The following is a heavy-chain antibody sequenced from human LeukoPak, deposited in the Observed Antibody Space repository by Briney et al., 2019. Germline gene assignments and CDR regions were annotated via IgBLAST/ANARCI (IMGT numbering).Heavy chain of an antibody. J-gene: IGHJ4*02. Sequence: GGSLRLSCEASGFTFSSYSMSWVRQPPGKGLEWVSSISSSSSYIYYADSVKGRFTISRDNSKNTLYLQMNSLRAEDTAVYYCARKTDHQTGGDYWGQGTLVTVSS. CDR3: ARKTDHQTGGDY. CDR1: GFTFSSYS. V-gene: IGHV3-21*01. D-gene: IGHD1-1*01. CDR2: ISSSSSYI.